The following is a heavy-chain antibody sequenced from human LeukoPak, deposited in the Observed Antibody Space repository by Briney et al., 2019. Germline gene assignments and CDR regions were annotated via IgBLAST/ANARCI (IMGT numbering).Heavy chain of an antibody. J-gene: IGHJ6*02. Sequence: SETLSLTCTVSGGSISSYYWSWLRQPAGKGLEWIGRIYTSGSTNYNPPLKSRVTMSVDTSKNQFSLKLSSVTAADTAVYYCAREGAVVPRDYYYGMDVWGQGTTVTVSS. V-gene: IGHV4-4*07. D-gene: IGHD2-21*01. CDR2: IYTSGST. CDR3: AREGAVVPRDYYYGMDV. CDR1: GGSISSYY.